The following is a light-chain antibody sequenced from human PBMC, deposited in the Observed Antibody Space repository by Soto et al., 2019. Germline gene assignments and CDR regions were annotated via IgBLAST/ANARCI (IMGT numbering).Light chain of an antibody. CDR2: EGS. Sequence: QSVLTQPASVSGSRGQSITISCTGTSSDVGSYNLVSWYQQHPGKAPKLMIYEGSKRPSGVSNRFSGSKSGNTASLTISGLQAEDEADYYCCSYAGSSTFDVFGTGTKVNVL. V-gene: IGLV2-23*03. CDR1: SSDVGSYNL. J-gene: IGLJ1*01. CDR3: CSYAGSSTFDV.